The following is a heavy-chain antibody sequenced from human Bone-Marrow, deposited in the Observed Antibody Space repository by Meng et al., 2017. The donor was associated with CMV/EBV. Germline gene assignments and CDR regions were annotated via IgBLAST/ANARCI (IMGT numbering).Heavy chain of an antibody. Sequence: GESLKTSCAASGITFSSYEMNWVRQAPGKGLEWVSYISSSGSTIYYADSVKGRFTISRDNAKTSLFLQMNSLRAEDTAVYYCAREPSAADYYFDNWGRGTLVTVSS. D-gene: IGHD6-13*01. CDR2: ISSSGSTI. CDR3: AREPSAADYYFDN. CDR1: GITFSSYE. J-gene: IGHJ4*02. V-gene: IGHV3-48*03.